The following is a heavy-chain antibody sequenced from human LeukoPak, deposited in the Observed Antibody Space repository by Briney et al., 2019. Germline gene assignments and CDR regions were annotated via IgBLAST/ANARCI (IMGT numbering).Heavy chain of an antibody. D-gene: IGHD2-2*01. J-gene: IGHJ4*02. CDR3: ATGGEGVLAAIN. V-gene: IGHV1-24*01. Sequence: GASVKVSCKVSGYTLTELLMHWVRQAPGKGLEWMGGFDPEDGETIFAQKFQGRVTMTEDTSTDTTYMELSSLRSEDTAVYYCATGGEGVLAAINWGQGTLVTVSS. CDR1: GYTLTELL. CDR2: FDPEDGET.